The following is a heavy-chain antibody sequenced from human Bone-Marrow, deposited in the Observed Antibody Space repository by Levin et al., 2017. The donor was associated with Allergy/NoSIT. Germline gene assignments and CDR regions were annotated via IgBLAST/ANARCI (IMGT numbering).Heavy chain of an antibody. CDR2: INFNGIT. CDR3: ARGGEVTSQYFFDY. CDR1: GASFSGYF. J-gene: IGHJ4*02. D-gene: IGHD4-23*01. V-gene: IGHV4-34*01. Sequence: GSLRLSCAVNGASFSGYFWTWIRQSPGKGLEWIGQINFNGITTYNPSLKSRVSISVDPTKKQFSLKLHVLTAADTAMYFCARGGEVTSQYFFDYWGQGTLVTVSS.